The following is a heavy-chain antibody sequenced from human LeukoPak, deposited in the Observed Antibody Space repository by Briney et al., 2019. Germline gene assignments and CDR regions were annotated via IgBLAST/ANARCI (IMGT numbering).Heavy chain of an antibody. J-gene: IGHJ4*02. Sequence: ASVKVSCKASGYTFTSYGISWVRQAPGQGVEWMGWISAYNGNTNYAQKLQGRVTMTTDTSTSTAYMELRSLRSDDTAVYYCARDLVPAVAGTRGGFDYWGQGTLVTVSS. CDR1: GYTFTSYG. D-gene: IGHD6-19*01. V-gene: IGHV1-18*01. CDR2: ISAYNGNT. CDR3: ARDLVPAVAGTRGGFDY.